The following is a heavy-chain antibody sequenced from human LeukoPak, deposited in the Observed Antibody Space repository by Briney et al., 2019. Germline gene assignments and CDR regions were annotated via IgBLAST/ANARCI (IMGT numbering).Heavy chain of an antibody. CDR3: ARIPGGYYYAMDV. CDR2: ITGSSSYT. J-gene: IGHJ6*02. Sequence: PGGSLRLSCAASGFTFSDYSMTWIRQAPGKGLEWVSYITGSSSYTNYADSVKGRFTISRDNAKNSLYLQMNSLRDEDTAVYYCARIPGGYYYAMDVWGQGTLVTVSS. V-gene: IGHV3-11*06. D-gene: IGHD3-16*01. CDR1: GFTFSDYS.